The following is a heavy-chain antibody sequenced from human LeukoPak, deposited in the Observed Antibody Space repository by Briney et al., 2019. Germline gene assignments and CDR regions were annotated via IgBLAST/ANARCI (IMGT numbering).Heavy chain of an antibody. CDR3: AKLGSGSYRDAFDF. CDR1: GFTFDDYA. Sequence: GRSLRLSCAVSGFTFDDYAMHWVRQAPGKGLEWVSGISWNSGNIGYADSVKGRFTISRDNAKNSLYLQMNSLRAEDTALYYCAKLGSGSYRDAFDFWGQGTMVTVSS. CDR2: ISWNSGNI. J-gene: IGHJ3*01. V-gene: IGHV3-9*01. D-gene: IGHD1-26*01.